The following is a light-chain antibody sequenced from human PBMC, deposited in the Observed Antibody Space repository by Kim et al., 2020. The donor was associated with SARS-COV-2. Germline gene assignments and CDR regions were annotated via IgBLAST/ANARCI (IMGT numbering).Light chain of an antibody. CDR3: QVWDSSSDHVI. CDR1: NMRNKG. Sequence: PGKPAKTNCGGNNMRNKGVNGYQRKPGQAPVLVIYYDNDRPSGIPERFSGSNSGNTATLTISRVEAGDEADYYCQVWDSSSDHVIFGGGTQLTVL. CDR2: YDN. V-gene: IGLV3-21*04. J-gene: IGLJ2*01.